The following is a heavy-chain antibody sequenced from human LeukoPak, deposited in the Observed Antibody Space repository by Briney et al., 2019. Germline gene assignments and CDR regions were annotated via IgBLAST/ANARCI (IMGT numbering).Heavy chain of an antibody. J-gene: IGHJ4*02. CDR3: VKGVIAVAGAANTYYFDY. CDR2: TKEDGSQK. D-gene: IGHD6-19*01. CDR1: GFTFSSYW. V-gene: IGHV3-7*02. Sequence: GGSLRLSCGASGFTFSSYWMCWVRQAPGKGLEWVANTKEDGSQKYYVDSVKGRFTISRDNAKNSLFLQMSSLRAEDTAVYYCVKGVIAVAGAANTYYFDYWGQGTLVTVSS.